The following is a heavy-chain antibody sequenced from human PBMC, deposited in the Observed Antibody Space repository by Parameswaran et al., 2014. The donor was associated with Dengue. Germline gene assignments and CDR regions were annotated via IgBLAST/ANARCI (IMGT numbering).Heavy chain of an antibody. J-gene: IGHJ6*03. CDR3: ARAPHYYYYMDV. Sequence: WIRQPPGKGLEWVAVISYDGSNKYYADSVKGRFTISRDNSKNTLYLQMNSLRAEDTAVYYCARAPHYYYYMDVWGQRDHGHRLL. V-gene: IGHV3-30*03. CDR2: ISYDGSNK.